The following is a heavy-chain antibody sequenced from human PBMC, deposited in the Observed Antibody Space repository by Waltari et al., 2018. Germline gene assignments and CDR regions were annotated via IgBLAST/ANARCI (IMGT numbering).Heavy chain of an antibody. J-gene: IGHJ4*02. V-gene: IGHV1-8*01. CDR3: ARGQREGAKPGDYFDY. CDR2: MNPNSRNT. CDR1: GYTFTSYD. D-gene: IGHD1-26*01. Sequence: QVQLVQSGAEVKKPGASVKVSCKASGYTFTSYDINWVRQATGQGLEWMGWMNPNSRNTGYAQKFQGRVTMTRNTSISTAYMELSSLRSEDTAVYYCARGQREGAKPGDYFDYWGQGTLVTVSS.